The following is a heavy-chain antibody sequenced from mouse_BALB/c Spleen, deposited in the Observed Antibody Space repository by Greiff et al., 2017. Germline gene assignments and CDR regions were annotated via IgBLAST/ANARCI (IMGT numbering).Heavy chain of an antibody. Sequence: VQLQQSGPELEKPGASVKISCKATGYTFSSYWIEWVKQRPGHGLEWIGEILPGSGSTNYNEKFKGKATFTADTSSNTAYMQLSSLTSEDSAVYYCARRQAYYYGSSHYFDYWGQGTTLTVSS. J-gene: IGHJ2*01. CDR3: ARRQAYYYGSSHYFDY. CDR2: ILPGSGST. V-gene: IGHV1-9*01. CDR1: GYTFSSYW. D-gene: IGHD1-1*01.